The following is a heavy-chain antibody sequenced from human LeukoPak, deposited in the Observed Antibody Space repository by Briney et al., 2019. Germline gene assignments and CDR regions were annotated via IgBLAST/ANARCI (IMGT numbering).Heavy chain of an antibody. CDR3: AREIQGWVAFAIAAAGKGGYYYYYMDV. J-gene: IGHJ6*03. CDR2: IYYSGST. Sequence: SETLSLTCTVSGGSISSYYWSWIRQPPGKGLEWIRYIYYSGSTNYNPSLKSRVTISVDTSKNQFSLKLSSVTAADTAVYYCAREIQGWVAFAIAAAGKGGYYYYYMDVWGKGTTVTVSS. D-gene: IGHD6-13*01. CDR1: GGSISSYY. V-gene: IGHV4-59*01.